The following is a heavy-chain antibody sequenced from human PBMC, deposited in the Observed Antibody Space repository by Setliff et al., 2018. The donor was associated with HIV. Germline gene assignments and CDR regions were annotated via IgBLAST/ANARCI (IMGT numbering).Heavy chain of an antibody. V-gene: IGHV4-4*08. J-gene: IGHJ3*02. CDR3: ARRDYNFSGTFDI. CDR2: IYTSGSA. D-gene: IGHD3-3*01. CDR1: GGSVSGYK. Sequence: LSLTCIVSGGSVSGYKWSWIRQSPGKGLEWIGYIYTSGSATYNPSLKSRVTISIDTSKNQFSLRLDSVTAADTAVYYCARRDYNFSGTFDIWGQGTMVTVSS.